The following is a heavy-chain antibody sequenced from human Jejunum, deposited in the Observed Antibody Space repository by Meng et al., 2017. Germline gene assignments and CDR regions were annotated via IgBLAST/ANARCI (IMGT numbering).Heavy chain of an antibody. CDR1: GDSISNYF. J-gene: IGHJ4*02. D-gene: IGHD3-22*01. V-gene: IGHV4-59*01. Sequence: SETLSLTCSVSGDSISNYFWTWIRQPPGEGPEWIGYISDNGATNYSPSLERRITISKDLSKNQLSLMLRSVTTADTAVYYCARGLYYFDNIGYYYGLDSWGQGILVTVSS. CDR2: ISDNGAT. CDR3: ARGLYYFDNIGYYYGLDS.